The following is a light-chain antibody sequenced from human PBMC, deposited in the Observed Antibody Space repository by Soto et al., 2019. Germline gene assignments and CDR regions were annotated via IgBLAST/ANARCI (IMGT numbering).Light chain of an antibody. V-gene: IGKV1-5*01. CDR1: QSFSGW. J-gene: IGKJ1*01. CDR3: QQFRT. Sequence: DIQMTQSPSTLSASVGDRVTVTCRASQSFSGWLAWYQQKPGKAPKLLIYDVSTLESGVPSRFSGGGSGTEFTLTISDLQPDDFATYYCQQFRTFGQGTKVEIK. CDR2: DVS.